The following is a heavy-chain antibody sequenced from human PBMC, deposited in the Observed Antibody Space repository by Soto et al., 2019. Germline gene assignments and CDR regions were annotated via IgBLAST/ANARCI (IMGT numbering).Heavy chain of an antibody. V-gene: IGHV4-34*01. J-gene: IGHJ4*02. CDR1: GGSFSGYY. CDR2: INHSGST. Sequence: QVQLQQWGAGLLKPSETLSLTCAVYGGSFSGYYWIWIRQPPGKGLEWIGEINHSGSTNYNPSLKSRVTISVDTSKNQFSLKLSSVTAADTAVYYCARGRYFDYWGLGTLVTVSS. CDR3: ARGRYFDY.